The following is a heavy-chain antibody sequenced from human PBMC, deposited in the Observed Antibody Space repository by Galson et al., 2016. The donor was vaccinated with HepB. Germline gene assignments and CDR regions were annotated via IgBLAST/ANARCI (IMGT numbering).Heavy chain of an antibody. D-gene: IGHD6-19*01. CDR2: IKHDGNEK. Sequence: SLRLSCAASGFYFGSFWMTWVRQAPGKGLEWVANIKHDGNEKYYADSVKGRFTISRDDAKNSLCLQMNSLRAEDTAVYYCARHLIYNTGWYDYFDYWGQGTPLTVSS. CDR3: ARHLIYNTGWYDYFDY. V-gene: IGHV3-7*03. J-gene: IGHJ4*02. CDR1: GFYFGSFW.